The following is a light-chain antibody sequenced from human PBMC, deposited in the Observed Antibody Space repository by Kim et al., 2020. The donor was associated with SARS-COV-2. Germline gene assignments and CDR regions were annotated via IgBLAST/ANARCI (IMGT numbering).Light chain of an antibody. CDR3: QAWDSSTVV. CDR1: KLGYKY. J-gene: IGLJ2*01. V-gene: IGLV3-1*01. Sequence: SYELTQPPSVSVSPGQTASITCSGDKLGYKYACWYQQKPGQSPVLVIYQDSKRPSGIPERFSGSNSGNTATLTISGTQAMGEADDYCQAWDSSTVVFGGGAQLGVL. CDR2: QDS.